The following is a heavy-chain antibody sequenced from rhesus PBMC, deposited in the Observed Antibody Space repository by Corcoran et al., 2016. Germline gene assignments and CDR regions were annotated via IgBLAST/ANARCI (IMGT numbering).Heavy chain of an antibody. CDR2: VYGSGGGT. V-gene: IGHV4-106*01. D-gene: IGHD6-31*01. CDR1: GGSISDDYY. CDR3: AREVIAAAGMDY. Sequence: QVQLQESGPGLVKPSETLSLTCAVSGGSISDDYYWSWIRQPPGKGLDWIGYVYGSGGGTNYNPSLKNRVTISIDTSKNQFSLKLGSVTAADTAVYYCAREVIAAAGMDYWGQGVLVTVSS. J-gene: IGHJ4*01.